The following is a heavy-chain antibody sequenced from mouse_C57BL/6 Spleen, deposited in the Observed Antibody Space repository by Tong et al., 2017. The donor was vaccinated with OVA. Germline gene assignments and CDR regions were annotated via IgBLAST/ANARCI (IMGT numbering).Heavy chain of an antibody. CDR3: ARDYYGSSWGYYFDY. Sequence: VQLQESGTELVKPGASVKLSCKASGYTFTSYWMHWVKQRPGQGLEWIGNINPSNGGTNYNEKFKSKATLTVDKSYSKDYMQLSSLTSEDSAVYYCARDYYGSSWGYYFDYWGQGTTLTVSS. CDR1: GYTFTSYW. J-gene: IGHJ2*01. D-gene: IGHD1-1*01. CDR2: INPSNGGT. V-gene: IGHV1-53*01.